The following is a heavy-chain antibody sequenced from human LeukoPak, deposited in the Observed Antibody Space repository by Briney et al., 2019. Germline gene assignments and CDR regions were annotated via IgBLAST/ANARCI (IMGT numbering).Heavy chain of an antibody. V-gene: IGHV1-24*01. CDR2: FDPEDGET. J-gene: IGHJ5*02. D-gene: IGHD6-19*01. CDR3: ATDLPGIAVAESART. CDR1: GYTLTELS. Sequence: GASVKVSCKVSGYTLTELSMHWVRQAPGKGLEWMGGFDPEDGETIYAQKFQGRVTVTEDTSTDTAYMELSSLRSEDTAVYYCATDLPGIAVAESARTWGQGTLVTVSS.